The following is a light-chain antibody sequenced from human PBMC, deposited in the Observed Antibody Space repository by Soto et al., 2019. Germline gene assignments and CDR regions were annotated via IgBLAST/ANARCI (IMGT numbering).Light chain of an antibody. J-gene: IGKJ5*01. CDR1: QSLLHSNGYNY. CDR3: MQALQTIT. Sequence: DIVMTQSPLSLPVTPGEPASISCRSSQSLLHSNGYNYLDWYRQKPGQSPQLLIYLGSNRASGVPDRFSGSGSGTDFTLKISRVEAEDVGVYYCMQALQTITFGQGTRLEIK. CDR2: LGS. V-gene: IGKV2-28*01.